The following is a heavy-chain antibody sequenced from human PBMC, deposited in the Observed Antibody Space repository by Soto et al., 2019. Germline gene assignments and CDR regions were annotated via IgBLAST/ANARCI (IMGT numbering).Heavy chain of an antibody. Sequence: PSETLSLTCTVSGGSISSSSYYWGWIRQTPGKGLEWIGSIYYSGSTYYNPSLKSRVTISVDTSKNQFSLKLSSVTAADTAVYYCARHSRDYSNPNWFDPWGQGTLVTVSS. CDR1: GGSISSSSYY. CDR2: IYYSGST. CDR3: ARHSRDYSNPNWFDP. J-gene: IGHJ5*02. D-gene: IGHD4-4*01. V-gene: IGHV4-39*01.